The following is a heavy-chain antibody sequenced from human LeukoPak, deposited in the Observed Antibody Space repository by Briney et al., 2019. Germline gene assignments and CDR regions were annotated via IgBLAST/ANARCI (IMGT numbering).Heavy chain of an antibody. J-gene: IGHJ4*02. V-gene: IGHV3-48*01. Sequence: GGSLRLSCAASGFTFNTFGMNWVRQAPGKVLEWVSYISSSSPIYYADSVKGRFTISRDNAKNSLYLQMNSLRAEDTAVYYCAREISDDFSFDYWGQGTLVTVSS. CDR2: ISSSSPI. CDR1: GFTFNTFG. CDR3: AREISDDFSFDY. D-gene: IGHD3-3*01.